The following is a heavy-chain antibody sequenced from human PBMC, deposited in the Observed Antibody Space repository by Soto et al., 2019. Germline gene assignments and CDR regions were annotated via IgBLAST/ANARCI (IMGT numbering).Heavy chain of an antibody. CDR1: GFTFSNAW. CDR3: TTGDIVLVPAAPVNDAFDI. Sequence: GGSLRLSCAASGFTFSNAWMNWVRQAPGKGLEWVGRIKSKTDGGTTDYAAPVKGRFTISRDDSKNTLYLQMNSLKTEDTAVYYCTTGDIVLVPAAPVNDAFDIWGQGTMVTVSS. D-gene: IGHD2-2*01. CDR2: IKSKTDGGTT. V-gene: IGHV3-15*07. J-gene: IGHJ3*02.